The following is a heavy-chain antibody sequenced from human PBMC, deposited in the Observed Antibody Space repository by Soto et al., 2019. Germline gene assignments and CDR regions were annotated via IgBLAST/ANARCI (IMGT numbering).Heavy chain of an antibody. D-gene: IGHD1-26*01. CDR3: ARGVLH. CDR2: ISYSGRT. V-gene: IGHV4-31*03. CDR1: GGSFSSGGYS. Sequence: QVQLQESGPGLVKPSQTLSLTCTVSGGSFSSGGYSWSWIRQQPGKGLEWIGYISYSGRTYYNPSLKSRVTISVDTYKYQFSLKLSSVTAADTAVYYCARGVLHWGQGTLITVSS. J-gene: IGHJ4*02.